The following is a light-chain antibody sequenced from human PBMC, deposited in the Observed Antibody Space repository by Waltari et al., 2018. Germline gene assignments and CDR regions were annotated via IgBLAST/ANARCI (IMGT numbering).Light chain of an antibody. Sequence: DIQVTQSPSAMSASVGDRVTITCRASQGLSNNLAWFQQRPGTVPKRLIYCASRLESGVPSRFSGSGSGTVFTRTISSLQPEDVATYSCLQHRTYPWTFGQGTKVEIK. CDR1: QGLSNN. CDR2: CAS. V-gene: IGKV1-17*03. CDR3: LQHRTYPWT. J-gene: IGKJ1*01.